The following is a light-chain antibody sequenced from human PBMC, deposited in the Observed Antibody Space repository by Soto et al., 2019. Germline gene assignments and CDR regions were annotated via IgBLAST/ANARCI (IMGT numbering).Light chain of an antibody. Sequence: QSALTQPASVSGSPGQSITISCTGTSSDVGDYKYVSWYQQHPDKAPKLIIFVNSNRPSGISNRFSASKSGNTASLTISGLQAEDEADYYCSSYTSSDTPYVFGTGTQLTVL. CDR3: SSYTSSDTPYV. CDR2: VNS. J-gene: IGLJ1*01. V-gene: IGLV2-14*01. CDR1: SSDVGDYKY.